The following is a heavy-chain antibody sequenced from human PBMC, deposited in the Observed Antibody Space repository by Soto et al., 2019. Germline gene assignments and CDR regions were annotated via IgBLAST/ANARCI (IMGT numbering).Heavy chain of an antibody. Sequence: QVRLQESGPGLVKPSETLSLTCTVSGGSMSSYYWSWIRQPPGRGLEWIGFIYYAGSTKYNPSLNSRVTISVDTSKNQFSLTVTSVTAAYSVVYYCARRIVATETFDYWGQGTLVTVSS. CDR2: IYYAGST. V-gene: IGHV4-59*08. J-gene: IGHJ4*02. CDR3: ARRIVATETFDY. CDR1: GGSMSSYY. D-gene: IGHD5-12*01.